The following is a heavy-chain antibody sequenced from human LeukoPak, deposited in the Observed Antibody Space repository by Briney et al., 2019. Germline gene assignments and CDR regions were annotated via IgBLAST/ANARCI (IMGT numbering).Heavy chain of an antibody. D-gene: IGHD2-2*02. Sequence: SETLSLTCAVYGGSFSGYYWSWIRQPPGKGLKWIGEINHSGSTNYNPSLKSRVTISVDTSKNQFSLKLSSVTAADTAVYYCARGRRRCSSTSCYISSSWFDPWGQGTLVTVSS. CDR1: GGSFSGYY. J-gene: IGHJ5*02. V-gene: IGHV4-34*01. CDR3: ARGRRRCSSTSCYISSSWFDP. CDR2: INHSGST.